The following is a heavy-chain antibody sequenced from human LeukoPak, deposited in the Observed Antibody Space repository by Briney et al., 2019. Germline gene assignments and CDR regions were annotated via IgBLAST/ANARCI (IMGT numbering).Heavy chain of an antibody. Sequence: GGSLRLSCTASGFTFSSYSLNWVRQAPGKGLEWVSSVSTGSNYIYYADSVKGRFTISRDNDKNSLYLQMNSLRVEDTAVYYCARALTSALGDYFDYWGQGTLVTVSS. J-gene: IGHJ4*02. D-gene: IGHD1-26*01. CDR3: ARALTSALGDYFDY. V-gene: IGHV3-21*01. CDR2: VSTGSNYI. CDR1: GFTFSSYS.